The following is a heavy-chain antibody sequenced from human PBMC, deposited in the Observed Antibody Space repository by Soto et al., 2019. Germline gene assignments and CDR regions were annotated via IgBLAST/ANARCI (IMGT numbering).Heavy chain of an antibody. V-gene: IGHV4-31*03. CDR1: GDSMTTVGYY. J-gene: IGHJ4*02. Sequence: QVQLQESGPGLVKPSQTLSITCTVSGDSMTTVGYYWTWIRQHPGQGLEWIGFISYSGSTYYSSSLKGRVAIAADTSKNQFSLKLNSVTAADTAVYYCTRGDYWGQGTLVTVSS. CDR3: TRGDY. CDR2: ISYSGST.